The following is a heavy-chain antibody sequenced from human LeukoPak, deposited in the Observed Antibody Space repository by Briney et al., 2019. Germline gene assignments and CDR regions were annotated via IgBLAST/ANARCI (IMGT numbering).Heavy chain of an antibody. CDR3: ARQTGMADAFDI. CDR2: ISAYNGNT. D-gene: IGHD5-24*01. CDR1: GYTFTSYY. V-gene: IGHV1-18*04. Sequence: ASVKVSCKASGYTFTSYYMHWVRQAPGQGLEWMGWISAYNGNTNYAQKLQGRVTMTTDTSTSTAYMELRSLRSDDTAVYYCARQTGMADAFDIWGQGTMVTVSS. J-gene: IGHJ3*02.